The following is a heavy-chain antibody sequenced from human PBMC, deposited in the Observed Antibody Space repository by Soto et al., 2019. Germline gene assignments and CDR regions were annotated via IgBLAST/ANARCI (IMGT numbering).Heavy chain of an antibody. CDR3: AMRGYSSSWYRNWFDP. J-gene: IGHJ5*02. Sequence: QVQLVQSGAEVKKPGSSVKVSCTASGGTFSSYAISWVRQAPGQGLEWMGGIIPIFGTANYAQKFQGRVTITADESTSTAYMELSSMRSEDTAVYYCAMRGYSSSWYRNWFDPWGQGTLVTVSS. CDR2: IIPIFGTA. D-gene: IGHD6-13*01. V-gene: IGHV1-69*01. CDR1: GGTFSSYA.